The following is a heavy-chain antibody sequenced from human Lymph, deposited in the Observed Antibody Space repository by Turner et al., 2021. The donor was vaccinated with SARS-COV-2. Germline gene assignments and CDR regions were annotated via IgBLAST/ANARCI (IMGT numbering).Heavy chain of an antibody. CDR1: GGSFSGYY. D-gene: IGHD6-13*01. CDR3: ARGTYSSSWYGGRNWFDP. Sequence: VQLQQWGAGLLKPSETLSLTCAVYGGSFSGYYWSWIRQPPGKGLEWIGKINHSGSANYNPSLKSRVTISVDTSKNQFSLKLSSVTAADTAVYYCARGTYSSSWYGGRNWFDPWGQGTLVTVSS. J-gene: IGHJ5*02. CDR2: INHSGSA. V-gene: IGHV4-34*01.